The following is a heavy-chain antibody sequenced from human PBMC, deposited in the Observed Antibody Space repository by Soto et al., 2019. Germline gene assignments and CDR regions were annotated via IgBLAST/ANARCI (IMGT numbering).Heavy chain of an antibody. CDR2: INHSGST. Sequence: SETLSLTCAVYGGSFSGYYWSWIRQPPGKGLEWIGEINHSGSTNYNPSLKSRVTISVDTSKNQFSLKLSSVTAADTAVYHCARVRGSGSYYPGYFDYWGQGTLVTVSS. CDR3: ARVRGSGSYYPGYFDY. V-gene: IGHV4-34*01. CDR1: GGSFSGYY. D-gene: IGHD3-10*01. J-gene: IGHJ4*02.